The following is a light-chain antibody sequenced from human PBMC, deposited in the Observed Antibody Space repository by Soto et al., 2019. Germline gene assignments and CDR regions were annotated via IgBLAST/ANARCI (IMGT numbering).Light chain of an antibody. CDR2: GAS. CDR3: QQYGSSQLT. Sequence: EIVLTQSPGTLSLSPGERATLSCRASQSVSSSYLAWYQQKPGQAPRLLIYGASSRATGIPDRFSGSGSGTDFTLTISRLEPEDFAAYYCQQYGSSQLTFGRGTKVDIK. V-gene: IGKV3-20*01. J-gene: IGKJ4*01. CDR1: QSVSSSY.